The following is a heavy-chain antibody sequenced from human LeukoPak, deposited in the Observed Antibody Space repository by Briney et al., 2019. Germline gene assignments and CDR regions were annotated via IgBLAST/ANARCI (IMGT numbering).Heavy chain of an antibody. V-gene: IGHV4-59*08. J-gene: IGHJ4*02. CDR2: MYYSGST. Sequence: SETLSLTCTVSGDSISSFYWSWIRQPPGKGLEWIAYMYYSGSTNYNPSLKSRVTISVDTSKNQFSLKLSSVTAADTAVYYCARHSTASGYLNYFDYWGQGTLVTVSS. CDR3: ARHSTASGYLNYFDY. D-gene: IGHD1-1*01. CDR1: GDSISSFY.